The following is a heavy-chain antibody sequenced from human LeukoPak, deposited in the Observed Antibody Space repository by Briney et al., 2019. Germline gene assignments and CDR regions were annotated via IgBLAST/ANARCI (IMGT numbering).Heavy chain of an antibody. V-gene: IGHV3-74*01. CDR2: INSDGSTT. CDR3: VRVTPIYGGDC. Sequence: GGSLRLSCTASQFSFSTSWMNWVRQAPGEGLVWVSRINSDGSTTNYADSVKGRFTISRDNTKNTLYLQINSLRAEDTTVYYCVRVTPIYGGDCWGQGTLVTVSS. J-gene: IGHJ4*02. CDR1: QFSFSTSW. D-gene: IGHD4-17*01.